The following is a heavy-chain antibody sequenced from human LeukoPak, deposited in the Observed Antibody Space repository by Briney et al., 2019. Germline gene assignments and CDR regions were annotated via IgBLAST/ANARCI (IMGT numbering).Heavy chain of an antibody. V-gene: IGHV3-53*01. CDR1: GFTVSSNY. CDR3: ARGEWSSSPFDS. Sequence: GGSLRLSCAASGFTVSSNYMSWVRQAPGKGLEWVSIIYSGGSTIYADSVKGRFTISRDNSKNTLYLQMNSLRAEDTAVYYCARGEWSSSPFDSWGQGTLVTVSS. J-gene: IGHJ4*02. CDR2: IYSGGST. D-gene: IGHD6-6*01.